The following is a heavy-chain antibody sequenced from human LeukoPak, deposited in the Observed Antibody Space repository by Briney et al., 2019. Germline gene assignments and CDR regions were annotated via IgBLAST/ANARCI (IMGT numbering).Heavy chain of an antibody. J-gene: IGHJ2*01. D-gene: IGHD5-18*01. CDR3: ARRLGYTYGRGYWYFDL. Sequence: SGPTLVNPIQTLTLTCTFSGFSLSTGGVGVGWIRQPPGKALEWLALIYWDDDKRYSPSLRSRLTITKDTSKNQVVLTMTNMDPVDTATYYCARRLGYTYGRGYWYFDLWGRGTLVTVSS. CDR1: GFSLSTGGVG. CDR2: IYWDDDK. V-gene: IGHV2-5*02.